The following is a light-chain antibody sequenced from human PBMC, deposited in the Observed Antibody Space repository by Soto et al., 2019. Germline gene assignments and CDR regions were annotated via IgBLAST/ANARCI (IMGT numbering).Light chain of an antibody. V-gene: IGKV3-15*01. CDR2: GAS. J-gene: IGKJ2*01. CDR1: QSVSSN. CDR3: QQYNKWPPYT. Sequence: EIVMTQSPANLSVSPGERATLSCRASQSVSSNLAWYQQKPGQGPRLLIYGASTRATSIPDRFSGSGSETEFTLTINSLQSEDFAVYYCQQYNKWPPYTFGQGTKLEIK.